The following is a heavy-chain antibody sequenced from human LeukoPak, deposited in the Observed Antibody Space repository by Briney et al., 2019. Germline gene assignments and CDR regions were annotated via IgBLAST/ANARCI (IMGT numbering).Heavy chain of an antibody. CDR2: ISSSSSYI. CDR3: ARAVLRDPDFWSGYLHTYFDY. J-gene: IGHJ4*02. V-gene: IGHV3-21*01. Sequence: GGSLRLSCAASGFTFSSYSMTWVRQAPGKGLEWVSSISSSSSYIYYADSVKGRFTISRDNAKNSLYLQMNSLRAEDTAVYYCARAVLRDPDFWSGYLHTYFDYWGQGTLVTVSS. D-gene: IGHD3-3*01. CDR1: GFTFSSYS.